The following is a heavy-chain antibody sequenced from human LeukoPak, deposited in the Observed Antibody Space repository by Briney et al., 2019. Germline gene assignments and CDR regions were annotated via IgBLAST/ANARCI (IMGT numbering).Heavy chain of an antibody. Sequence: PSETLSLTCTVSGGSISSYYWSWIRQPPGKGLEWIGCIYYTGSTNYNPSLKSRVTISVDTSKNQFSLKLSSVTAADTAVYYCATGRAYSGVDYWGQGTLVTVSS. D-gene: IGHD6-19*01. V-gene: IGHV4-59*01. J-gene: IGHJ4*02. CDR1: GGSISSYY. CDR2: IYYTGST. CDR3: ATGRAYSGVDY.